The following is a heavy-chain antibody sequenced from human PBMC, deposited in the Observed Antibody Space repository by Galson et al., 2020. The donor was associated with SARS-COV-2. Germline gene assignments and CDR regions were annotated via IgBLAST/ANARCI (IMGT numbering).Heavy chain of an antibody. J-gene: IGHJ5*02. Sequence: TGGSLRLSCAASGFTFSSYGMHWVRQAPGKGLEWVAVISYDGSNKYYADSVKGRFTISRDNSKNTLYLQMNSLRAEDTAVYYCGKARVPAAGKWFDPWGQGTVVTVSS. V-gene: IGHV3-30*18. CDR3: GKARVPAAGKWFDP. CDR1: GFTFSSYG. D-gene: IGHD2-2*01. CDR2: ISYDGSNK.